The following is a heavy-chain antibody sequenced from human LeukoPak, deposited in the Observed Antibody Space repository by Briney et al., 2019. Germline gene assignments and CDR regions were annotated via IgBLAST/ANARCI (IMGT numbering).Heavy chain of an antibody. D-gene: IGHD3-22*01. V-gene: IGHV3-7*01. J-gene: IGHJ4*02. CDR1: GFTFSSYW. CDR3: ARDDHYDSSGYPGAY. CDR2: IKQDGSEK. Sequence: GGSLRLSCAASGFTFSSYWMSWVRQAPGKGLEWVANIKQDGSEKYYVDSVKGRFTISRDNAKNSLYLQMNSLRAEDTAVYYCARDDHYDSSGYPGAYWGQGTLVTVSS.